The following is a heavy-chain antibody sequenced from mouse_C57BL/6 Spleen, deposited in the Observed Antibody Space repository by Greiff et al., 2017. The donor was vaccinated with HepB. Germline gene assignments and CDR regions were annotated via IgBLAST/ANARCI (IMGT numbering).Heavy chain of an antibody. CDR1: GYTFTSYW. Sequence: QVQLQQPGAELVKPGASVKLSCKASGYTFTSYWMHWVKQRPGQGLEWIGMIHPNSGSTNYNEKFKSKATLTVDKSSSTAYMQLSSLSSEDSAVYYCARESTTVFDYWGQGTTLTVSS. V-gene: IGHV1-64*01. CDR2: IHPNSGST. J-gene: IGHJ2*01. D-gene: IGHD1-1*01. CDR3: ARESTTVFDY.